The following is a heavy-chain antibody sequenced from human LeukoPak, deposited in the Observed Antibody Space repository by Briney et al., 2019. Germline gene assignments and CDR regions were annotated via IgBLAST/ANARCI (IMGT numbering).Heavy chain of an antibody. CDR3: ATPYSSSWFAYFDY. V-gene: IGHV4-38-2*02. D-gene: IGHD6-13*01. CDR1: GYSITSTNY. Sequence: SETLSLTCSVSGYSITSTNYWGWIRQPPGKGLEWIGSVHHSGSAYYNPSLKSRVTISVDTSKNQFSLKLNSVTAADTAVYYCATPYSSSWFAYFDYWGQGTLVTVSS. CDR2: VHHSGSA. J-gene: IGHJ4*02.